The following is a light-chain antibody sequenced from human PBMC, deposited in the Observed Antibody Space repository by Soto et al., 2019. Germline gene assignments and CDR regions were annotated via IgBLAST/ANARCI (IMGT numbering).Light chain of an antibody. J-gene: IGKJ3*01. CDR1: QSVSSY. CDR2: DAS. V-gene: IGKV3-11*01. CDR3: QQRSNGFT. Sequence: EIVLTQSPATLSLSPGERATLSCRASQSVSSYLAWYQQKPGQAPRLLIYDASNRATGIPARFSGSGSWTDFTLTSSSLEPEDFAVYYCQQRSNGFTFGHGTKVDIK.